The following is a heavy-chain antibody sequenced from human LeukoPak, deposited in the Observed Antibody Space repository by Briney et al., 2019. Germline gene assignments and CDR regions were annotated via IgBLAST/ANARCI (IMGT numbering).Heavy chain of an antibody. J-gene: IGHJ4*02. Sequence: PGGSLRLSCAASGFTFSDYYMSWIRRAPGKGLEWVSYISSGGDTTYYADSVTGRFTISRDNAKNSLYLQMNSLRAEDTAIYYCATYDYGADYFDYWGQGTLVTVST. CDR3: ATYDYGADYFDY. V-gene: IGHV3-11*01. CDR1: GFTFSDYY. CDR2: ISSGGDTT. D-gene: IGHD4/OR15-4a*01.